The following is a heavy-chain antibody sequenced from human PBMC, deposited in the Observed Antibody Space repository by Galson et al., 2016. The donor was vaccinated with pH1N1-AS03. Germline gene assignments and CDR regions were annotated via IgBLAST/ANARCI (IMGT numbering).Heavy chain of an antibody. J-gene: IGHJ3*02. Sequence: PALVKPTQTLTLTCSVSGDSVPSSGVGVGWFRQPLGKALEWHVLVCRDETRRHSPSLENRRPTTKDSTKNQVVLTVTSVDPMDIATYFCSLPNAGGNAFEIWGPGTMVTVSS. V-gene: IGHV2-5*02. CDR1: GDSVPSSGVG. CDR2: VCRDETR. CDR3: SLPNAGGNAFEI. D-gene: IGHD2-8*01.